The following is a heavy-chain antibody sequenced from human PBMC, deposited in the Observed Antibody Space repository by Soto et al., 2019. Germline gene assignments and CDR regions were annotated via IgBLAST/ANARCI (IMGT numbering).Heavy chain of an antibody. D-gene: IGHD3-10*01. V-gene: IGHV4-30-4*01. J-gene: IGHJ5*02. CDR3: ARENGPGSFYWFDA. CDR2: IHYGGST. CDR1: GGSLSGGDNY. Sequence: SETLSLTCTVSGGSLSGGDNYWSWIRHLPGKGLEWIGHIHYGGSTYYSPSFKSRVTLSVDTSKSQFSLNLTSVTAADTAVYYCARENGPGSFYWFDAWGQGTPVTVSS.